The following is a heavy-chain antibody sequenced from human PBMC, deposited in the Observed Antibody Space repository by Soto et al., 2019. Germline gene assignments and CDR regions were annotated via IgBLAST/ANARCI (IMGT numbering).Heavy chain of an antibody. D-gene: IGHD3-22*01. V-gene: IGHV3-23*01. J-gene: IGHJ4*02. CDR1: GFTFSNYA. CDR3: AKGTSYYDSSGFDY. CDR2: ISGSGGST. Sequence: EVRLLESGGDLLQPGGSLRLSCAASGFTFSNYAMTWVRQAPGKGLEWVSVISGSGGSTYYADSVKGRFTISRDTSKNTLYLQMNNLRAEDTALYYCAKGTSYYDSSGFDYWGQGTLVTVSS.